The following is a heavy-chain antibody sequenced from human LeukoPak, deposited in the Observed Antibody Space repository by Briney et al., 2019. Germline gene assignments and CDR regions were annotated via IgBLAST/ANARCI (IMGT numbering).Heavy chain of an antibody. CDR3: ARAFDNGYYFPYDF. V-gene: IGHV4-59*01. Sequence: SETLSLACTVSGASMNNYYWGWMRQPRGKGLEWIGYIYYNGRTYYSPSLKGRVTFSVDTSKNYFSLKLTSVTTADTAVYFCARAFDNGYYFPYDFWGQGTLVTVSS. D-gene: IGHD3-22*01. CDR1: GASMNNYY. J-gene: IGHJ4*02. CDR2: IYYNGRT.